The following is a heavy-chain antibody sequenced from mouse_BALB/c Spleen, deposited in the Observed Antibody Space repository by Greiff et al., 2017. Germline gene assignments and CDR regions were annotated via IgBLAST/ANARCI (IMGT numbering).Heavy chain of an antibody. V-gene: IGHV14-4*02. CDR3: NAWGGNYLPLGY. CDR2: IDPENGDT. CDR1: GFNIKDYY. D-gene: IGHD2-1*01. J-gene: IGHJ2*01. Sequence: VQLQQSGAELVRPGASVKLSCTASGFNIKDYYMHWVKQRPEQGLEWIGWIDPENGDTEYSPKFQGKATMTADTSSNTAYLQLSSLTSEDTVVYYCNAWGGNYLPLGYWGQGTTLTVSS.